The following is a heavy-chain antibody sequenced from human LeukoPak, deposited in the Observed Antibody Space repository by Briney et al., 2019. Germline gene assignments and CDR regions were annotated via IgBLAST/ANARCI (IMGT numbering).Heavy chain of an antibody. CDR3: AKSLHDIFNAVDY. CDR2: LGGTGGST. J-gene: IGHJ4*02. D-gene: IGHD3-9*01. CDR1: VFILSNYA. V-gene: IGHV3-23*01. Sequence: GGSLSLSCAASVFILSNYAVSWLRQARGKGLEWLSGLGGTGGSTYYTNSVKGRFTISRDNSNNTLYLQMNNLRVQDKAVYYCAKSLHDIFNAVDYWGQGTPVTISS.